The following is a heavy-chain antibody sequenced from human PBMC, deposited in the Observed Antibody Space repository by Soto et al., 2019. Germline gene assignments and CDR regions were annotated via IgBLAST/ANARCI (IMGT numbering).Heavy chain of an antibody. V-gene: IGHV3-23*01. D-gene: IGHD3-16*01. CDR3: ANFPIEEMGVYYFDY. CDR2: ISGSGGST. Sequence: EVQLLESGGGLVQPGGSLRLSCAASGFTFSSYAMSWVRQAPGKGLEWVSAISGSGGSTYYADSVKGRFTLSSDNSNNTLYLQMTSLRAEDTAVYYCANFPIEEMGVYYFDYWGQGTLVTVSS. CDR1: GFTFSSYA. J-gene: IGHJ4*02.